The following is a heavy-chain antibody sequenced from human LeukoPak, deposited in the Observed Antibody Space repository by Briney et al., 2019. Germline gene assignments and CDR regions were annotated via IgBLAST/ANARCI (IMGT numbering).Heavy chain of an antibody. V-gene: IGHV1-2*02. CDR3: ARGIWTSHTVGYYFDH. Sequence: ASVTVSCKASGYTFTDYYMHWVRQAPGQGLEWMGWINPKSGDTHYAQKFQGRVTMTRDTSATTAYMELSSLRSEDMAVYYCARGIWTSHTVGYYFDHWGQGTLVTVSS. CDR2: INPKSGDT. J-gene: IGHJ4*02. D-gene: IGHD2-8*02. CDR1: GYTFTDYY.